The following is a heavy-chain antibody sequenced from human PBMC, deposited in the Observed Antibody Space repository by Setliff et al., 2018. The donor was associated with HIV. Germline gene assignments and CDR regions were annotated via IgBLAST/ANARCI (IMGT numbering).Heavy chain of an antibody. D-gene: IGHD1-26*01. J-gene: IGHJ4*02. CDR1: GGTFSSYA. V-gene: IGHV1-69*05. CDR2: IIPIFGTA. CDR3: ARDNPSELLFDY. Sequence: SVKVSCKASGGTFSSYAISWVRQAPGQGLEWMGGIIPIFGTANYAQKFQGRVTITTDESTSTAYMELSSLRSEDTAVYYCARDNPSELLFDYWGQGTLVTVSS.